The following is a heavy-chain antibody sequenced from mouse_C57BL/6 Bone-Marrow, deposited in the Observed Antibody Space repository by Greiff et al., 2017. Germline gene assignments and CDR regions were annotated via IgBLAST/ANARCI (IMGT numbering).Heavy chain of an antibody. CDR3: ESDDSWYFDV. Sequence: KLQQSGPELVKPGASVKISCKASGYSFTDYNMKWVKQSNGKSLEWIGVINANYGTTSYNQNFKGKSTLTVDQSYSTAYMQLDSLTSEDSAVYYCESDDSWYFDVWGTGTTVTVSS. CDR1: GYSFTDYN. CDR2: INANYGTT. J-gene: IGHJ1*03. V-gene: IGHV1-39*01.